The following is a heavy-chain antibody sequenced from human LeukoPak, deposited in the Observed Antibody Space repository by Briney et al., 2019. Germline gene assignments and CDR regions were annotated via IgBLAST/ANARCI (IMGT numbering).Heavy chain of an antibody. V-gene: IGHV4-59*08. CDR2: IHSVGYT. CDR1: DDSISNFY. J-gene: IGHJ5*02. CDR3: ARQSPYYYDSSGYYWFDP. Sequence: SETLSLTCTVSDDSISNFYWGWIRQPPGKGLEWIGYIHSVGYTNYNPSLKSRVSMSMDTSKKQFSLKVTSVTAADTAVYYCARQSPYYYDSSGYYWFDPWGQGTLVTVSS. D-gene: IGHD3-22*01.